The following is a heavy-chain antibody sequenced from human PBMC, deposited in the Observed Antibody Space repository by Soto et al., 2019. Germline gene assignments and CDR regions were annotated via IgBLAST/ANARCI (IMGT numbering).Heavy chain of an antibody. Sequence: GASVKVSCKASGDTFTSYYMHWVRQAPGQGLEWMGIINPSGGTSYAQKFQGRVTMTRDTSTSTVYMELSSLRSVTAADTAIYSCARKCYYYDSAGFYGWFDPWGQGALVTVSS. V-gene: IGHV1-46*01. CDR3: ARKCYYYDSAGFYGWFDP. J-gene: IGHJ5*02. CDR1: GDTFTSYY. CDR2: INPSGGT. D-gene: IGHD3-22*01.